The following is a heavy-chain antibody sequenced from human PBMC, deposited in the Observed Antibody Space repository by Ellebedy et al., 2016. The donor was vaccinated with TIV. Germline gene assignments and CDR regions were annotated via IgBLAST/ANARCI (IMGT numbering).Heavy chain of an antibody. CDR1: GFTVSSNY. CDR3: ASCGGDCYDAFDI. V-gene: IGHV3-53*01. D-gene: IGHD2-21*02. Sequence: ETLSLTCAASGFTVSSNYMSWVRQAPGKGLEWVSVIYRGGSTYYADSVKGRFTISRDNSKNTLYLQMNSLRAEDTAVYYCASCGGDCYDAFDIWGQGTMVTVSS. CDR2: IYRGGST. J-gene: IGHJ3*02.